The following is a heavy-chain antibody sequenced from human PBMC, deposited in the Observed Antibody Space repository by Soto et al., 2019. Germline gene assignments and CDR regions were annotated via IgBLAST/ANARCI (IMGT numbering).Heavy chain of an antibody. Sequence: PGGSLRLSCAASGFTFSSYGMHWVRQAPGKGLEWVAVISYDGSNKYYADSVKGRFTISRDNSKNTLYLQMNSLRAEDTAVYYCAKDPYNWNDRKSDAFDIWGQGTMVTVSS. CDR1: GFTFSSYG. V-gene: IGHV3-30*18. CDR2: ISYDGSNK. J-gene: IGHJ3*02. D-gene: IGHD1-1*01. CDR3: AKDPYNWNDRKSDAFDI.